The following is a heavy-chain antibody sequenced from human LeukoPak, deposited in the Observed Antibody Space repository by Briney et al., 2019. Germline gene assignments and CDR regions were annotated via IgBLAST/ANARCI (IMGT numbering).Heavy chain of an antibody. J-gene: IGHJ4*02. V-gene: IGHV3-15*04. CDR3: TLDDVGLAPDY. D-gene: IGHD3-16*01. CDR2: IESKSDGGTT. Sequence: PGGPLRLSCAASGFTFTAAWMSWVRQAPGKGLEWVGRIESKSDGGTTYYAAPVKGRFTISRDDLKNTLYLQMNSLKTEDTAVYFCTLDDVGLAPDYWGQGTLVTVSS. CDR1: GFTFTAAW.